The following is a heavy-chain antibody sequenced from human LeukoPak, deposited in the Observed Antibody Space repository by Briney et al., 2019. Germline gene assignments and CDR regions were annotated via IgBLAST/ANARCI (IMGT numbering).Heavy chain of an antibody. J-gene: IGHJ4*02. V-gene: IGHV3-53*04. D-gene: IGHD1-26*01. Sequence: GGSLRLSCAVSGFTVSANYMNWVRQAPGKGLEWVSVIYIGGDTYYADSVKGRFTISRHNSKNTLYLQMNSLKLEDTGVYYCARQKVGATRHFDYWGQGTLVTVSS. CDR2: IYIGGDT. CDR1: GFTVSANY. CDR3: ARQKVGATRHFDY.